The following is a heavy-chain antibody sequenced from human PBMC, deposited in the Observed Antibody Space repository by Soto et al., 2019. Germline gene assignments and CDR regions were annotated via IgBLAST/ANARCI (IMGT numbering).Heavy chain of an antibody. D-gene: IGHD2-21*02. CDR2: IWYDGSNK. J-gene: IGHJ4*02. CDR1: GFTFSSYG. V-gene: IGHV3-33*01. CDR3: ARDPREGDPFDY. Sequence: QVHLVESGGGVVQPGRSLRLSCAASGFTFSSYGMHWVRQAPGKGLVWVAVIWYDGSNKYYADSVKGRFTISRDNSKNTLFLQMNSLRAEDTAVYYCARDPREGDPFDYWGQGTLVTVSS.